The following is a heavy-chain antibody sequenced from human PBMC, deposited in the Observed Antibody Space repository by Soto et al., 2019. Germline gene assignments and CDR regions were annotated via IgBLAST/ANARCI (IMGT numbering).Heavy chain of an antibody. V-gene: IGHV3-23*01. D-gene: IGHD3-22*01. J-gene: IGHJ5*02. CDR3: AKVGYYDSSGHNWFDP. Sequence: GGSLRLSCAVSGFTFSSYVMSWVRQAPGKGLEWVSAISGSGGSTYYADSVKGRFTISRDNSKNTLYLQMNSLRADDTAVYYCAKVGYYDSSGHNWFDPWGQGNLVTVSS. CDR1: GFTFSSYV. CDR2: ISGSGGST.